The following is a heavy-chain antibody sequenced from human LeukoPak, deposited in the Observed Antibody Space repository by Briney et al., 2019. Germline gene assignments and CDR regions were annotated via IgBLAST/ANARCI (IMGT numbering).Heavy chain of an antibody. D-gene: IGHD6-13*01. CDR2: INSNSADA. J-gene: IGHJ1*01. CDR3: ARIGISARGTNFHH. Sequence: ASVKVSCKTSGYSFIDYYIHWVRQAPGQGLEWMGWINSNSADANYAQNFQGRVTMTRDTSISTAYKELSRLRSDDTALYYCARIGISARGTNFHHWGQGTLVTVSS. V-gene: IGHV1-2*02. CDR1: GYSFIDYY.